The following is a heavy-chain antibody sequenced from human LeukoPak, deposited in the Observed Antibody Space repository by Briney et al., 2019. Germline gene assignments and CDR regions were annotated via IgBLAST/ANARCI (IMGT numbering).Heavy chain of an antibody. J-gene: IGHJ6*03. CDR1: GVSISSSNSY. Sequence: SETLSLTCTVSGVSISSSNSYWGCIRQPPGQGLEWIVSIYYSGNTYYNASLKSQVSISIYTSKNQFSLKLTSVTAADTAVYYCERVSGRGGDYYYYYYFMDVWGKGTTVTVSS. D-gene: IGHD2-21*01. CDR2: IYYSGNT. V-gene: IGHV4-39*01. CDR3: ERVSGRGGDYYYYYYFMDV.